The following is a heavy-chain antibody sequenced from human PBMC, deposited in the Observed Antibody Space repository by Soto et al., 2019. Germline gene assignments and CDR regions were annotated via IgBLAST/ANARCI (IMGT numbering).Heavy chain of an antibody. CDR2: IIPIFGTA. CDR3: ARRAVDTAMAYPYYFDY. Sequence: SVKVSCKASGGTFSSYAISWVRQAPGQGLERMGGIIPIFGTANYAQKFQGRVTITADESTSTAYMELSSLRSGDTAVYYCARRAVDTAMAYPYYFDYWGQGTLVTVSS. V-gene: IGHV1-69*13. D-gene: IGHD5-18*01. J-gene: IGHJ4*02. CDR1: GGTFSSYA.